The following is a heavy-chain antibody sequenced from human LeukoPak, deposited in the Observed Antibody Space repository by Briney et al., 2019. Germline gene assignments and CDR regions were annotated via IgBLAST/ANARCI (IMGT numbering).Heavy chain of an antibody. D-gene: IGHD3-22*01. V-gene: IGHV4-61*02. J-gene: IGHJ4*02. CDR1: GGSITSGSYY. CDR3: ARLTYYYDSSGYLIDY. CDR2: IYTSGST. Sequence: SQTLSLTCTVSGGSITSGSYYWTWIRQPAGKGLEWIGRIYTSGSTYYNPSLKSRVTISVDTSKNQFSLKLSSVTAADTAVYYCARLTYYYDSSGYLIDYWGQGTLVTVSS.